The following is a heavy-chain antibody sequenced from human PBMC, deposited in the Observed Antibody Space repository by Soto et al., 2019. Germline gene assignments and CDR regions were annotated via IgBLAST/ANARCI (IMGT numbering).Heavy chain of an antibody. CDR2: VSYDGSIE. J-gene: IGHJ5*02. Sequence: VCSLRLSCTCYGFTFSSYAMHWVRLAPGKGLEWVAVVSYDGSIENYADSVRGRFTISRDNSKNTVFLQMNSLRVEDTAVYYCAKDLYYYDFSLDDSWGQGTLVTVSS. CDR3: AKDLYYYDFSLDDS. CDR1: GFTFSSYA. D-gene: IGHD3-16*01. V-gene: IGHV3-30*04.